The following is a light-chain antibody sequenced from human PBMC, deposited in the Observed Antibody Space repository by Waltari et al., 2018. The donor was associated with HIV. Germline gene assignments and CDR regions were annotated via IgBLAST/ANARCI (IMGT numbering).Light chain of an antibody. CDR2: KDN. J-gene: IGLJ2*01. Sequence: SYELTQPPSVSVSPGQTATITCSGDALPNQYAYWSQQKPGQAPVMVIYKDNERPSGIPERFTGSSSGTTVTLTISGVQAEDEADYYCQSAVSKNVIFGGGTKLTVL. CDR3: QSAVSKNVI. CDR1: ALPNQY. V-gene: IGLV3-25*03.